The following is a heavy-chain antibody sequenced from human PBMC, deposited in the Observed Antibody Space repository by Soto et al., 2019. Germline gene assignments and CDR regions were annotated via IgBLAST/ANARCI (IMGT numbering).Heavy chain of an antibody. CDR3: TIEGAYPGPDFDY. CDR1: GFTFSDRY. CDR2: TKNKANSYTT. V-gene: IGHV3-72*01. D-gene: IGHD3-16*01. Sequence: GGSLRLSCAASGFTFSDRYMDWVRQAPGEGLEWVGRTKNKANSYTTGYAASVKGRFTISRDDSRNSVYLQMNSLKTDDTAVYYCTIEGAYPGPDFDYWGQGTLVTVSS. J-gene: IGHJ4*02.